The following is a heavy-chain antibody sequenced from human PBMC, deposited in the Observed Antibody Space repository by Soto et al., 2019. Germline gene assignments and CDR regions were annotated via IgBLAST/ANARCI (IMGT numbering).Heavy chain of an antibody. J-gene: IGHJ4*02. D-gene: IGHD4-4*01. CDR3: ARDSLTKYTDRAPFDH. CDR1: GYTFTSDG. CDR2: ISGYNGNT. V-gene: IGHV1-18*01. Sequence: ASLKVSGKASGYTFTSDGINWGRQAPGQGPEWMGWISGYNGNTIYAQKFQGRVSLTTDTSTSTTYMDLRSLTSDDTAVYYCARDSLTKYTDRAPFDHWGQGTLVTVSS.